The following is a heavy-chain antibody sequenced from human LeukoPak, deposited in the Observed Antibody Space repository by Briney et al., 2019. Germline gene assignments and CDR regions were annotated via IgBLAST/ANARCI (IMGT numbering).Heavy chain of an antibody. V-gene: IGHV3-7*01. Sequence: PGRCLRLSCAASGFTFSTYWMNSVRQDPGKGLEWVAYIREDGSHENYVASVKGRFTISRDNAKNSLSLQLNSLRAEDTAVYFCARGGTCGSFDYWGQGTLVTVSS. CDR1: GFTFSTYW. CDR3: ARGGTCGSFDY. D-gene: IGHD1-26*01. J-gene: IGHJ4*02. CDR2: IREDGSHE.